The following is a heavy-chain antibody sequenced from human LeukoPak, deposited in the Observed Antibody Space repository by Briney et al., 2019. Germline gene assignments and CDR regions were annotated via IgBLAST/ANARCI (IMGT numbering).Heavy chain of an antibody. J-gene: IGHJ6*02. CDR1: GGSISSSSYY. D-gene: IGHD5-18*01. CDR3: ARRVTAIDGMDV. Sequence: SETLSLTCSVSGGSISSSSYYWGWIRQPPGKGLEWIGSICYSGSTYYNPSLKSRVTISVDTSKNQFSLKLSSVTAADTAVYYCARRVTAIDGMDVWGQGTTVTVSS. CDR2: ICYSGST. V-gene: IGHV4-39*01.